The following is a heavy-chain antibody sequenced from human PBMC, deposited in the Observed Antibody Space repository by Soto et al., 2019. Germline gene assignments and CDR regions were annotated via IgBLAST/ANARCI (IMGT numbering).Heavy chain of an antibody. CDR2: IWYDGSNT. D-gene: IGHD6-19*01. J-gene: IGHJ4*02. CDR1: GFTFSNYG. V-gene: IGHV3-33*01. CDR3: ARGSSTVAAALGY. Sequence: QVQLVESGGGVVQPGRSLRLSCGASGFTFSNYGMHWVRQAPGKGLEWVAFIWYDGSNTYYADSVKDRFTIARDNSKNAVSLKMNSLRAEDTAVYYCARGSSTVAAALGYGGQGTLVIVSS.